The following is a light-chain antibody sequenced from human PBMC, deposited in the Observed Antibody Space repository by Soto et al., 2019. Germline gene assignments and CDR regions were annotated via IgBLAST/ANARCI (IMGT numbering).Light chain of an antibody. CDR1: QIVRSN. V-gene: IGKV3-15*01. CDR3: QQYSNWPPGT. CDR2: GAS. Sequence: EIVMTQSPATLSVSPGERATLSCRASQIVRSNLAWYQQKPGQAPRLLIYGASTRATGIPARFSGSGSGTEFTLTISSLQSEDFAVYYCQQYSNWPPGTFGQGTKVEIK. J-gene: IGKJ1*01.